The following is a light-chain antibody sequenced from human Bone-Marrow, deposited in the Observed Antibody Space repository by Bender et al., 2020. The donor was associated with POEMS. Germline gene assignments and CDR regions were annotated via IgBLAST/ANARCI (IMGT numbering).Light chain of an antibody. CDR1: SIDVGDYTA. J-gene: IGLJ3*02. Sequence: QSALTQPPSASGSPGQSVTISCTGTSIDVGDYTAVSWYQQHPGKAPKLMIYEVTKRPSGVPDRFSGSKSGNTASLTVSGLQAEDEADYYCMIWHSSAWVFGGGTKLTVL. CDR3: MIWHSSAWV. V-gene: IGLV2-8*01. CDR2: EVT.